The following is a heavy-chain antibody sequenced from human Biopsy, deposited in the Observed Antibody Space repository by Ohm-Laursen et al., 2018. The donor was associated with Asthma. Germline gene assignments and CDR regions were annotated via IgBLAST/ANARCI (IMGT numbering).Heavy chain of an antibody. V-gene: IGHV1-18*01. Sequence: ASVKVSCKTSGYTFNSAGITRVRQAPGQGLEWMGWISVYNGNTKVAQKLQDRVTMITDTSTSTAYMELRSLRSDDTAVYFRARAVDYSHYYGIDVWGQGTTVTVS. D-gene: IGHD3-10*01. CDR1: GYTFNSAG. CDR3: ARAVDYSHYYGIDV. CDR2: ISVYNGNT. J-gene: IGHJ6*02.